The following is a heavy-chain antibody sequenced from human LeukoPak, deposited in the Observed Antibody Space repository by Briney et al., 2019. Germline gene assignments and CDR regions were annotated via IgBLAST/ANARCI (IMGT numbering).Heavy chain of an antibody. V-gene: IGHV4-39*07. D-gene: IGHD1-26*01. Sequence: SETLSLTCTVSGGSISSSSYYWGWIRQPPGKGLEWIGEINHSGSTNYNPSLKSRVTISVDTSKNQFSLKLSSVTAADTAVYYCARWELANLFDYWGQGTLVTVSS. CDR1: GGSISSSSYY. CDR2: INHSGST. CDR3: ARWELANLFDY. J-gene: IGHJ4*02.